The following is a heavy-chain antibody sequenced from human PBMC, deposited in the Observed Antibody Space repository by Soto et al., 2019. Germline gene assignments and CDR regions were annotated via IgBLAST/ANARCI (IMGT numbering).Heavy chain of an antibody. J-gene: IGHJ5*02. CDR2: ISYDGSNK. Sequence: PGGSLRLSCAASGFTFSSYGMHWVRQAPGKGLEWVAVISYDGSNKYYADSVKGRFTISRDNSKNTLYLQMNSLRAEDTAVYYCAKGGVIRAGEQNWFDPWGQGTLVTVSS. CDR1: GFTFSSYG. D-gene: IGHD3-10*01. CDR3: AKGGVIRAGEQNWFDP. V-gene: IGHV3-30*18.